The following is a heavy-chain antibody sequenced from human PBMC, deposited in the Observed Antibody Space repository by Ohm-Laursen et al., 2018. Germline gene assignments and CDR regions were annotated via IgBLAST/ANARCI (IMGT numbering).Heavy chain of an antibody. J-gene: IGHJ4*02. CDR2: VSSTNTR. CDR1: RFTFSDYY. V-gene: IGHV3-69-1*01. Sequence: SLRLSCAASRFTFSDYYMNWVCQALGKGLEWVSSVSSTNTRYYADSLKGRFTISRDNAKNSLYLQMNSLRAEDTAVYYCAGGSYNPFDYWGQGTLVTVSS. CDR3: AGGSYNPFDY. D-gene: IGHD1-26*01.